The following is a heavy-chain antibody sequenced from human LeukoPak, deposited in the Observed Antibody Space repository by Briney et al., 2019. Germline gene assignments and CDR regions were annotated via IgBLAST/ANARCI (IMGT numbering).Heavy chain of an antibody. V-gene: IGHV4-39*01. D-gene: IGHD5-24*01. CDR3: ARWRHGYNSVDAFDI. CDR2: IYYSEST. CDR1: GGSISTNNHY. J-gene: IGHJ3*02. Sequence: SETLSLTCTVSGGSISTNNHYWGWIRQPPGKGLEWIGNIYYSESTDYNPSLKSRVTISVDTSENHFSLKVTSVTAADTAVYYCARWRHGYNSVDAFDIWGQGVMVTVSS.